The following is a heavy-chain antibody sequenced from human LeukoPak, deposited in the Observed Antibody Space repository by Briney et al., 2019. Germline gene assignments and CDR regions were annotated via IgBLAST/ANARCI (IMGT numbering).Heavy chain of an antibody. CDR2: IIPIFGTA. Sequence: SVKVSCKASGGTFSSYAISWVRQAPGQGLEWMGRIIPIFGTANYAQKFQGRVTITTDESTSTAYMELSSLRSEDTAVYYCARKVVNTPAASDIWGQGTMVTVSS. CDR3: ARKVVNTPAASDI. V-gene: IGHV1-69*05. J-gene: IGHJ3*02. D-gene: IGHD3-22*01. CDR1: GGTFSSYA.